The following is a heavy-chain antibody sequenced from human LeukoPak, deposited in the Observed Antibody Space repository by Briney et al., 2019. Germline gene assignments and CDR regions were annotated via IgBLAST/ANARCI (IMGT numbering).Heavy chain of an antibody. CDR1: GYSISNGYY. CDR3: AREYYYGSGSYYPNWFDP. D-gene: IGHD3-10*01. Sequence: SETLSLTCTVSGYSISNGYYWGWIRQPPGKGLEWIGNIYHSGTTYYNPSLKSRVTISVDTSKNQFSLKLSSVTAADTAVYYCAREYYYGSGSYYPNWFDPWGQGTLVTVSS. J-gene: IGHJ5*02. CDR2: IYHSGTT. V-gene: IGHV4-38-2*02.